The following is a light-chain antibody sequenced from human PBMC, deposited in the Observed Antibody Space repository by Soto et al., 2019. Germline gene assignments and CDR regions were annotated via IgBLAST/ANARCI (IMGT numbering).Light chain of an antibody. V-gene: IGKV1-5*01. Sequence: IQVTKSPSTLSASVGDTVTITFRASESIDNWVAWYQQKPGKAPKLLIFAASTLVRGVPSRFSGRGSGTEFTLTISSLQADDYATFYCQQYHTDWTFGQGTKVDI. CDR2: AAS. CDR1: ESIDNW. J-gene: IGKJ1*01. CDR3: QQYHTDWT.